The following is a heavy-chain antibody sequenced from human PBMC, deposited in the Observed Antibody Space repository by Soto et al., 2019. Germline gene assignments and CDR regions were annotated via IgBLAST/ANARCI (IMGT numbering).Heavy chain of an antibody. D-gene: IGHD2-15*01. CDR2: ISPDGSGE. V-gene: IGHV3-7*04. CDR3: AREHSFGLDY. J-gene: IGHJ4*02. CDR1: GFSFSGSW. Sequence: EVQLVESGGGLVQPGGSLRLSCEASGFSFSGSWMTWVRQAPGRGLEWLAKISPDGSGEHYVDSVKGRFIISRDNARSSLFFQMHSLRDEDTAVYFCAREHSFGLDYWGQGTLVTVSS.